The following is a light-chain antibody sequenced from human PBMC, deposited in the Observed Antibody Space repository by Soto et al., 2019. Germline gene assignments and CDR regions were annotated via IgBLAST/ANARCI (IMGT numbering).Light chain of an antibody. CDR2: DVS. V-gene: IGKV3D-20*02. CDR3: QQRSAGVT. CDR1: QTLRSGY. Sequence: EIVLTQSPGTLSLSPGDRATLSCRASQTLRSGYLAWYQHKPGQAPRLLIYDVSSRATGIPDRFSGSGSGTDFTLTISSLEPEDFAVYYCQQRSAGVTFGQGTRLEIK. J-gene: IGKJ5*01.